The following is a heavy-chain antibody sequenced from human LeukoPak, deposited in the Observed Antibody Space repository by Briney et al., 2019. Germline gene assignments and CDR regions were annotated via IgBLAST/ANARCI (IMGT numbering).Heavy chain of an antibody. CDR2: ISSSGSTI. Sequence: PGGSLRLSCAASGSTFSSYEMNWVRQAPGKGLEWVSYISSSGSTIYYADSVKGRFTISRDNAKNSLYLQMNSLRAEDTAVYYCVRIYNDNNSGYRPFDFWGQGTLVTVSS. J-gene: IGHJ4*02. CDR3: VRIYNDNNSGYRPFDF. V-gene: IGHV3-48*03. D-gene: IGHD3-22*01. CDR1: GSTFSSYE.